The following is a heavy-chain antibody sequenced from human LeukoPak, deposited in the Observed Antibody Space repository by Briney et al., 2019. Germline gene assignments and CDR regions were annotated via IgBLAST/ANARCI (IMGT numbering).Heavy chain of an antibody. CDR2: IYTSGST. V-gene: IGHV4-4*09. CDR1: GGSISDCY. CDR3: ARRRDYSGSILSGWFDP. J-gene: IGHJ5*02. Sequence: SETLSLTCTVSGGSISDCYWNWIRQPPGKGLEWIGYIYTSGSTSYNPSLKSRVTLSVDTSRNQFSLKMHSVTAADTAVYYCARRRDYSGSILSGWFDPWGQGTLVTVSS. D-gene: IGHD3-10*01.